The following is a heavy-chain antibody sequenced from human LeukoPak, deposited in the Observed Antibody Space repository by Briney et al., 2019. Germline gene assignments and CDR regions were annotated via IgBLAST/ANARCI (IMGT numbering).Heavy chain of an antibody. CDR3: ARSSYGERGRDY. V-gene: IGHV3-21*01. D-gene: IGHD5-18*01. J-gene: IGHJ4*02. CDR2: ISSSSSYI. Sequence: PGGSLRLSCAASGFTFSSYSMNWVRQAPGKGLEWVSSISSSSSYIYYADSVKGRFTISRDNAKNSLYLQMNSLGAEDTAVYYCARSSYGERGRDYWGQGTLVTVSS. CDR1: GFTFSSYS.